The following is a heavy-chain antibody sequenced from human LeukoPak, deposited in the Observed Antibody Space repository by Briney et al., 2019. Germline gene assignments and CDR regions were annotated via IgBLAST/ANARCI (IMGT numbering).Heavy chain of an antibody. CDR1: GFTFSSYS. CDR2: ISSSSSYI. Sequence: GGCLRLSCAASGFTFSSYSMNWVRQAPGKGLEWVSSISSSSSYIYYADSVKGRFTISRDNAKNSLYLQMNSLRAEDTAVYYCARARETYYDFWSGYIWGQGTLVTVSS. CDR3: ARARETYYDFWSGYI. D-gene: IGHD3-3*01. J-gene: IGHJ4*02. V-gene: IGHV3-21*01.